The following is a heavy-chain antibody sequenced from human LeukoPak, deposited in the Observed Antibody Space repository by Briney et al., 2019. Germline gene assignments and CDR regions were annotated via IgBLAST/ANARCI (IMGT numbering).Heavy chain of an antibody. V-gene: IGHV5-51*01. Sequence: GESLKISCKGSGYSFTNYWIGWVRQMPRKGLEWMGIIYPGDSDTRYSPSFQGQVTISADKSISTAYLQWSSLKASDTAMYYCARSITMVRGVIPFDYWGQGTLVTVSS. J-gene: IGHJ4*02. D-gene: IGHD3-10*01. CDR3: ARSITMVRGVIPFDY. CDR2: IYPGDSDT. CDR1: GYSFTNYW.